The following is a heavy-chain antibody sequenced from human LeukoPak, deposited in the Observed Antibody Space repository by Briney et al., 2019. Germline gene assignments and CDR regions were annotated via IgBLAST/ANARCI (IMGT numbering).Heavy chain of an antibody. D-gene: IGHD4-23*01. V-gene: IGHV1-2*02. CDR1: GGTFSSYA. Sequence: ASVKVSCKASGGTFSSYAISWVRQAPGQGLEWMGWINPNSGGTNYAQKFQGRVTMTRDTSISTAYMELSRLRSDDTAVYYCARPDYGGNSEGAFDIWGQGTMVTVSS. CDR2: INPNSGGT. J-gene: IGHJ3*02. CDR3: ARPDYGGNSEGAFDI.